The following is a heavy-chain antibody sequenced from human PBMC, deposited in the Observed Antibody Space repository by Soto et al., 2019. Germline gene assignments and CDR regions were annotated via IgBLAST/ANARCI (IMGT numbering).Heavy chain of an antibody. CDR3: ARVDCSSTSCYFANAFDI. V-gene: IGHV3-21*01. Sequence: GGSLRLSCAASGFTFSSYSMNWVRQAPGKGLEWVSSISSSSSYIYYADPVKGRFTISRDNAKNSLYLQMNSLRAEDTAVYYCARVDCSSTSCYFANAFDIWGQGTMVTVSS. CDR2: ISSSSSYI. D-gene: IGHD2-2*01. J-gene: IGHJ3*02. CDR1: GFTFSSYS.